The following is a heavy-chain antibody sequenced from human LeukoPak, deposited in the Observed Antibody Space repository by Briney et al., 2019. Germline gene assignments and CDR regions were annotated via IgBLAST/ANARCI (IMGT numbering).Heavy chain of an antibody. CDR2: MSYSGSS. CDR1: GGSITSYTYY. J-gene: IGHJ4*02. D-gene: IGHD3-10*01. Sequence: SETLSLTCTVSGGSITSYTYYWGWIRRPPGKGLEWIGSMSYSGSSYYNPSLKSRVTISLDTSKNQFSLKLTSVTAADTAVYYCARPSNYGSGLGILDWGQGTLVIVSS. CDR3: ARPSNYGSGLGILD. V-gene: IGHV4-39*01.